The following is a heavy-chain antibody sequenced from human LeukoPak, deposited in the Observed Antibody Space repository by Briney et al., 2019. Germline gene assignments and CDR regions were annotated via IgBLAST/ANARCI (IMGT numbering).Heavy chain of an antibody. Sequence: AGGTLRLSCAASGFTFSNAWMSWVRQAPGKGLEWVGRIKSKTDGGTTDYAAPVKGRFTISRDDSKNTLYLQMNSLKTEDTAVYYCTTVATVDYGSGSYFLPYYYFDYWGQGTLVTVSS. CDR1: GFTFSNAW. CDR3: TTVATVDYGSGSYFLPYYYFDY. CDR2: IKSKTDGGTT. D-gene: IGHD3-10*01. V-gene: IGHV3-15*01. J-gene: IGHJ4*02.